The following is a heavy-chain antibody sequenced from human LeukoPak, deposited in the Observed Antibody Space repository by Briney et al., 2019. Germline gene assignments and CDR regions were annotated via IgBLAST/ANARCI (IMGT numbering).Heavy chain of an antibody. V-gene: IGHV3-23*01. CDR3: AKKMSITAASQVDY. D-gene: IGHD1-20*01. CDR1: GFSFSSYS. CDR2: ISSSGGST. Sequence: GGSLRLSCAASGFSFSSYSMSWVRQAPGKGLEWVSAISSSGGSTDYTDSVKGRFTISRDNSKNTLYLQMNSMRAEDTAVYYCAKKMSITAASQVDYWGQGTLVTVSS. J-gene: IGHJ4*02.